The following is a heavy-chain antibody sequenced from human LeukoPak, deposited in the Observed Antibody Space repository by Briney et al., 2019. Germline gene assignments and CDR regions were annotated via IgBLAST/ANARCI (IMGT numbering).Heavy chain of an antibody. CDR1: GFTFSSYA. D-gene: IGHD3-10*01. Sequence: PGGSLRLSCAASGFTFSSYAMHWVRQAPGKGLEWASAIYGTGRTYYAASVKGRFTISRDNSKNTLYLQMNSLRAEDTAVYYCAKDLVTGSLDYWGQGTLVTVSS. V-gene: IGHV3-23*01. CDR2: IYGTGRT. CDR3: AKDLVTGSLDY. J-gene: IGHJ4*02.